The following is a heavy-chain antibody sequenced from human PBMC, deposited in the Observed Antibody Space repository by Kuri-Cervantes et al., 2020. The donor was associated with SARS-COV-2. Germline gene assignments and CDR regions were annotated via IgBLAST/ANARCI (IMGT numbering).Heavy chain of an antibody. V-gene: IGHV3-21*01. CDR2: ISSSSSYI. CDR1: GFTFSSYS. J-gene: IGHJ3*02. D-gene: IGHD5-12*01. Sequence: GGSLRLSCAASGFTFSSYSMNWVRQAPGKGLEWVSSISSSSSYIYYADSVKGRFTISRDNAKNSLYLQMNSLRAEDTAVYYCASVRALRPYDAFDIWGQGTMVTVSS. CDR3: ASVRALRPYDAFDI.